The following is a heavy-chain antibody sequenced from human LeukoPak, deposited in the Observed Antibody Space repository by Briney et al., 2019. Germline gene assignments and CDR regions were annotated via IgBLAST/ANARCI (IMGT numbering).Heavy chain of an antibody. CDR3: ARVNYDILTGYYKTGYHYYYYMDV. J-gene: IGHJ6*03. Sequence: GASVKVSCKASGYTFTSYAISWVRQAPGQGLEWMGWISVYNGNTNYAQKLQGRVTMTTDTSTSTAYMELRSLRSDDTAVYYCARVNYDILTGYYKTGYHYYYYMDVWGKGTTVTVSS. CDR2: ISVYNGNT. V-gene: IGHV1-18*01. D-gene: IGHD3-9*01. CDR1: GYTFTSYA.